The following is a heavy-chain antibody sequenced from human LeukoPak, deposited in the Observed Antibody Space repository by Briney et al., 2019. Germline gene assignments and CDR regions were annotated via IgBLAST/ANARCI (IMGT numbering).Heavy chain of an antibody. V-gene: IGHV3-43*02. CDR1: GFTFDDYA. D-gene: IGHD3-3*01. CDR2: ISGDGGST. Sequence: GGSLRLSCAASGFTFDDYAMHWVRQAPGKGLEWVSLISGDGGSTYYADSVKGRFTISRDNSKNSLYLQMNSLRTEDTALYCCVKGGKGITIFGVVMDYWGQGTLVTVSS. CDR3: VKGGKGITIFGVVMDY. J-gene: IGHJ4*02.